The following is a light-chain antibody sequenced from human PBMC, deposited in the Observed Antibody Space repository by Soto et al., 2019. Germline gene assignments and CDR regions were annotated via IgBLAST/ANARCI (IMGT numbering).Light chain of an antibody. V-gene: IGLV2-14*01. CDR2: EVS. CDR1: SSDAGGYNY. Sequence: QSALTQPASVSGTPGQSITISCTGTSSDAGGYNYVSWYQQHPGKAPKLMIYEVSNRPSGVSNRFSGSKSGNTASLTISGLQADDEADYYCSSYTSSSTLFGGG. CDR3: SSYTSSSTL. J-gene: IGLJ2*01.